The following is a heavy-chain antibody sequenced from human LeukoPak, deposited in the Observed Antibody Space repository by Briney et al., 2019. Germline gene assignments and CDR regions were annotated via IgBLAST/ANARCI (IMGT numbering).Heavy chain of an antibody. J-gene: IGHJ4*02. V-gene: IGHV4-59*11. CDR2: IYYRGST. D-gene: IGHD6-19*01. Sequence: SETLSLTGTVSGGSISTQYCSWIRQPPGKGLEWIGYIYYRGSTNYNPTLKSRVTISVDTSKNQFSLKLSSVSAADTAVYYCAGSRRSGWSPGDYWGQGTLVTVSS. CDR1: GGSISTQY. CDR3: AGSRRSGWSPGDY.